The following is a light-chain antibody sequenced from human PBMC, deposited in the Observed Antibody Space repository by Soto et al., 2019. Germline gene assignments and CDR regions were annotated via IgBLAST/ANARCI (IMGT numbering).Light chain of an antibody. Sequence: ESVLTQSPGTLSLSPGERATLSCRASQSVSSSYLAWYQQKPGQAPRLLIYGASSRATGIPDRFSGSGSGTDFTLTISRLEPEDFGVYDCEQYGSSPLFTFGPGTKVVIK. V-gene: IGKV3-20*01. CDR3: EQYGSSPLFT. CDR1: QSVSSSY. J-gene: IGKJ3*01. CDR2: GAS.